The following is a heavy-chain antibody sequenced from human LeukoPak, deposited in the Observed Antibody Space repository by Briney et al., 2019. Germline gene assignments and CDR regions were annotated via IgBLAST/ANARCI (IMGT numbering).Heavy chain of an antibody. V-gene: IGHV3-21*01. J-gene: IGHJ6*03. Sequence: GGSLRLSCAASGFTFSSYSMNWVRQAPGKGLEWVSSISSSSSYIYYADSVKGRFTISRDNAKNSLYLQMNSLRAEDTAVYYCARGGSDDYGDYTDYYYYYMDVWGKGTTVTVSS. D-gene: IGHD4-17*01. CDR1: GFTFSSYS. CDR3: ARGGSDDYGDYTDYYYYYMDV. CDR2: ISSSSSYI.